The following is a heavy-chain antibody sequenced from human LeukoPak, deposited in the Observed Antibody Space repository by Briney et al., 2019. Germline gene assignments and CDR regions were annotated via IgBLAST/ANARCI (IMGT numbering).Heavy chain of an antibody. CDR2: ISSGGSPM. V-gene: IGHV3-11*04. D-gene: IGHD3-22*01. Sequence: GGSLRLSCAASGFTVSNKYMTWVRQSPGKGLEWVAYISSGGSPMYYIDSVKGRSTVSRDNAKNSLYLEVHSLRAEDTAVYYCVRDSHYYDTSDPKYRLDYWGQGTLVTVSS. CDR1: GFTVSNKY. CDR3: VRDSHYYDTSDPKYRLDY. J-gene: IGHJ4*02.